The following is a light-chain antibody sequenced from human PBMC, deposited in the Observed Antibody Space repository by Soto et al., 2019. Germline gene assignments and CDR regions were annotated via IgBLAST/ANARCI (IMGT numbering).Light chain of an antibody. CDR3: QQYGSSPLT. Sequence: EIVLTQSPGTLSLSPGERATLSCRASQSVSSSYLAWYRQKPGQAPRLLIYGASSRATGVPDRFSGSGSGTDFTLTISRLEPEDFAVYYCQQYGSSPLTFGLGTRLEI. V-gene: IGKV3-20*01. CDR1: QSVSSSY. CDR2: GAS. J-gene: IGKJ5*01.